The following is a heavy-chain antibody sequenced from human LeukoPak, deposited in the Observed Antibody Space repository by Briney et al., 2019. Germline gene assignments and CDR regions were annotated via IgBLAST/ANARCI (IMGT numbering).Heavy chain of an antibody. CDR3: VRLGALYSSGRDY. CDR2: IYYSGST. CDR1: GGSISSYY. V-gene: IGHV4-59*08. Sequence: SETLSLTCTVSGGSISSYYWSWIRQPPGKGLEWIGYIYYSGSTNYNPSLKSRVTISVDTSKNQFSLKLSSVTAADTAVYYCVRLGALYSSGRDYWGQGTLVTVSS. J-gene: IGHJ4*02. D-gene: IGHD6-19*01.